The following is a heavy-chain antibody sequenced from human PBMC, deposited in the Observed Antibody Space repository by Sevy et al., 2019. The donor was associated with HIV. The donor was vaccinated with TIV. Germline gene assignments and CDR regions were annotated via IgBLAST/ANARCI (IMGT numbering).Heavy chain of an antibody. D-gene: IGHD6-13*01. CDR1: GFSFSSYW. CDR3: VRAIGAAGSY. V-gene: IGHV3-7*01. Sequence: GGSLRLSCEASGFSFSSYWMSWVRQAPGKGLEWVANIKEDGSMIYYVDSVKGRFTISRDNAKNSVYLQMTSLRAEDAALYFFVRAIGAAGSYWGQGTLVTVSS. CDR2: IKEDGSMI. J-gene: IGHJ4*02.